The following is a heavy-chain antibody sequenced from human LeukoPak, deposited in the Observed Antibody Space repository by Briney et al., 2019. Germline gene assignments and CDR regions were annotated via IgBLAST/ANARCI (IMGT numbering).Heavy chain of an antibody. J-gene: IGHJ4*02. CDR3: ASNDDSSGYRLFDY. Sequence: PGGSLRPSCAASGFTFSSYEMNWVRQAPGKGLEWVSYISSSGSTIYYADSVKGRFTISRDNAKNSLYLQMNSLRAEDTAVYYCASNDDSSGYRLFDYWGQGTLVTVSS. CDR2: ISSSGSTI. V-gene: IGHV3-48*03. CDR1: GFTFSSYE. D-gene: IGHD3-22*01.